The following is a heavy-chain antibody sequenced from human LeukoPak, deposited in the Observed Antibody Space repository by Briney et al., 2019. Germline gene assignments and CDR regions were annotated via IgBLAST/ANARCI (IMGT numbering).Heavy chain of an antibody. J-gene: IGHJ6*02. CDR3: ARGPLTWIQLWQARYGMDV. CDR2: INHSGST. V-gene: IGHV4-34*01. D-gene: IGHD5-18*01. CDR1: GGSFSGYY. Sequence: SETLSLTCAVYGGSFSGYYWSWLRQPPGKGLEWIGEINHSGSTNCNPSLKSRVTISVDTPKNQFSLKLSSVTAADTAVYYCARGPLTWIQLWQARYGMDVWGQGTTVTVSS.